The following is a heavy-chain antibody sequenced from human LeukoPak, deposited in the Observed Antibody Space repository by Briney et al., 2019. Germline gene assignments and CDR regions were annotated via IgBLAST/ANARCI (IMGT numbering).Heavy chain of an antibody. CDR3: ARDVGEYCSSTNCYASNY. CDR1: GFTVSSNY. J-gene: IGHJ4*02. CDR2: IYSGGST. V-gene: IGHV3-53*01. Sequence: PGGSLRLSCAASGFTVSSNYMSGVRQAPGKGLEWVSVIYSGGSTYYADSVKGRFTISRDNSKNTLYLQMNSLRAEDTAVYYCARDVGEYCSSTNCYASNYWGQGTLVTVSS. D-gene: IGHD2-2*01.